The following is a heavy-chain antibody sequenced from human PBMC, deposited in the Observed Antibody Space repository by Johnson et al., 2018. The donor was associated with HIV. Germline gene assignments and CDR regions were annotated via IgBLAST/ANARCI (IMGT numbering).Heavy chain of an antibody. CDR2: IGWNGLTI. J-gene: IGHJ3*01. D-gene: IGHD3-16*01. Sequence: VQLVESGGGVVQPGRSLRLSCAASGFTFSSYGMHWVRQAPDKGLEWVAGIGWNGLTIGYVDSVKGRFTISRNAATNSLYLRMDSLRTEDTAFYYCVKDRNYGSYLLFFDVWGQGTMVTVSS. CDR1: GFTFSSYG. V-gene: IGHV3-9*01. CDR3: VKDRNYGSYLLFFDV.